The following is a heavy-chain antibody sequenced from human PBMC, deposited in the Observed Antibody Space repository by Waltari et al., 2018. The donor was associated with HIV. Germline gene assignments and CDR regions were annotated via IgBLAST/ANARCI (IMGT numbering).Heavy chain of an antibody. J-gene: IGHJ5*02. D-gene: IGHD6-19*01. CDR2: INPNSGGT. CDR1: GYTFTGYY. Sequence: QVQLVQSGAEVKKPGASVKVSCKASGYTFTGYYMHWVRQAPAQGLEWMGWINPNSGGTNYAQKFQGRVTMTRDTSISTAYMELSRLRSDDTAVYYCARDLPRIAVAGLSFDPWGQGTLVTVSS. V-gene: IGHV1-2*02. CDR3: ARDLPRIAVAGLSFDP.